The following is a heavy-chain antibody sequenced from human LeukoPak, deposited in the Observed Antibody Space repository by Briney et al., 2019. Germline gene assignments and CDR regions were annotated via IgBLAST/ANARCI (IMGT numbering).Heavy chain of an antibody. CDR2: INHSGST. Sequence: SETLSLTCAVYGGSFSGYYWSWIRQPPGKGLEWIGEINHSGSTNYNPSLKSRVTISVDTSKNQFSLKLSSVTAADTAVYYCARGVSRSWYLSTYDYMDVWGKGTTVTVSS. CDR3: ARGVSRSWYLSTYDYMDV. CDR1: GGSFSGYY. D-gene: IGHD6-13*01. V-gene: IGHV4-34*01. J-gene: IGHJ6*03.